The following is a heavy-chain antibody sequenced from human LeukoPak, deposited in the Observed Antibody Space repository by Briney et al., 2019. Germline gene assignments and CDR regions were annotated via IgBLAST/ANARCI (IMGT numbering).Heavy chain of an antibody. CDR2: MYAGGTT. J-gene: IGHJ5*02. CDR1: GAIVSRNF. V-gene: IGHV3-53*01. D-gene: IGHD6-19*01. CDR3: ARGSGSGWPLDR. Sequence: PGGSLRLSCAASGAIVSRNFMSWVRQAPGKGLQWVAIMYAGGTTDYSDSVRGRFHISRDSSNNTLSLQINSLRVEDTAVYYCARGSGSGWPLDRWGQGALVTVSS.